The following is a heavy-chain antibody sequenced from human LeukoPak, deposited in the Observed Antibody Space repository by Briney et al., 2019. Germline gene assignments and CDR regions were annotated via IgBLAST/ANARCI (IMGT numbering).Heavy chain of an antibody. CDR1: SYPISSGYY. V-gene: IGHV4-38-2*01. CDR3: ARLAAVTSFDY. D-gene: IGHD5-18*01. J-gene: IGHJ4*02. CDR2: IYRDGRT. Sequence: SETLSLTCAVSSYPISSGYYWGWIRQPPGKGLEWIGSIYRDGRTYYNPSLKSRVTISVDTSRNQFSLDLSSVTAADTAVYYCARLAAVTSFDYWGQGTLVTVSS.